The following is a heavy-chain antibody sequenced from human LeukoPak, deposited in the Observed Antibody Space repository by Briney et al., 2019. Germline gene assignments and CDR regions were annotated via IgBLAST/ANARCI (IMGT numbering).Heavy chain of an antibody. CDR1: GGSISSGSYY. J-gene: IGHJ4*02. CDR3: AAFRWLHSYFDY. Sequence: SQTLSLTCTVSGGSISSGSYYWSWIRQPAGKGLEWIGRIYTSGGTNYNPSLKSRVTISVDTSKNQFSLKLSSVTAADTAVYYCAAFRWLHSYFDYWGQGTLVTVSS. CDR2: IYTSGGT. V-gene: IGHV4-61*02. D-gene: IGHD5-24*01.